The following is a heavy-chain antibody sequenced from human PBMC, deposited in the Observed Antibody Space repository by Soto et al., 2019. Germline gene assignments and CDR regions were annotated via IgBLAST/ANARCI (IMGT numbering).Heavy chain of an antibody. V-gene: IGHV3-11*06. D-gene: IGHD1-26*01. J-gene: IGHJ4*02. CDR3: VRAVGPYDY. Sequence: LSLTCTVSGGSISSYYLSWIRQPTGKGLEWVSYVSGSSSYTNYADSVKGRFTISRDNAKNTLYLQMNSLRAEDTAIYYCVRAVGPYDYWGQGTLVTVSS. CDR2: VSGSSSYT. CDR1: GGSISSYY.